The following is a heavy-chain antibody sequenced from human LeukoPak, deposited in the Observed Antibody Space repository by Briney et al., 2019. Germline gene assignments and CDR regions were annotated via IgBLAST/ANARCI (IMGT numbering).Heavy chain of an antibody. J-gene: IGHJ6*03. V-gene: IGHV3-11*04. CDR1: GFIFSDYY. D-gene: IGHD3-10*01. CDR3: ARERDVWYYGSGSYYLVIRDYYYYMDV. CDR2: ISSSSSTI. Sequence: GGSLRLSCAASGFIFSDYYMSWIRQAPGKGLEWVSYISSSSSTIYYADSVKGRFTISRDNAKNSLYLQMNSLRAEDTAVYYCARERDVWYYGSGSYYLVIRDYYYYMDVWGKGTTVTVSS.